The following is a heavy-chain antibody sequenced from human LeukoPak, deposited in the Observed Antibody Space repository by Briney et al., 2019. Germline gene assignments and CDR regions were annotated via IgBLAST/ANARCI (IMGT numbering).Heavy chain of an antibody. Sequence: SETLSLTCAVSGDSISSHYWGWIRQPPGKGLEWIGSIYYSGSTYYNPSLKSRVTISVDTSKNQFSLKLSSVTAADTAVYYCASRVTTVDYWGQGTLVTVSS. CDR2: IYYSGST. CDR1: GDSISSHY. CDR3: ASRVTTVDY. V-gene: IGHV4-39*01. J-gene: IGHJ4*02. D-gene: IGHD4-17*01.